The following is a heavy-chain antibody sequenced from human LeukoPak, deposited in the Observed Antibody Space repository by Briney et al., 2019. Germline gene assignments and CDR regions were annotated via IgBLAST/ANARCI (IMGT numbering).Heavy chain of an antibody. V-gene: IGHV4-61*02. CDR3: ARGNGYNFRDFDY. CDR2: IYTSGST. D-gene: IGHD5-24*01. Sequence: SETLSLTCTVSGGSISSGSYYWSWIRQPAGKGLEWIGRIYTSGSTNYNPSLKSRVTISVDTSKNQFSLKLSSVTAADTAVYYCARGNGYNFRDFDYWGQGTLVTVSS. J-gene: IGHJ4*02. CDR1: GGSISSGSYY.